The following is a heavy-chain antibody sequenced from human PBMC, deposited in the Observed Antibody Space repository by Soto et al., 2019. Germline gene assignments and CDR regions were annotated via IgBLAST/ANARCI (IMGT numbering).Heavy chain of an antibody. J-gene: IGHJ6*02. Sequence: ASVKVSCKASGGTFSSYAISWVRQAPGQGLEWMGGIIPIFGTANYAQKFQGRVTITADESTSTAYMELSSLRSEDTAMYYCARSITIFGVVFSLYYYYGMDVWGQGTTVTVSS. CDR3: ARSITIFGVVFSLYYYYGMDV. V-gene: IGHV1-69*13. D-gene: IGHD3-3*01. CDR2: IIPIFGTA. CDR1: GGTFSSYA.